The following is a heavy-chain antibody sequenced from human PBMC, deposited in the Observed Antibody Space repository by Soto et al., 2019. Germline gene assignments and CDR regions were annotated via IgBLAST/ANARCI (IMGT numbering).Heavy chain of an antibody. CDR1: GFTVSSNY. CDR2: IYSGGST. Sequence: GGSLRLSCAASGFTVSSNYMSWVRQAPGKGLEWVSVIYSGGSTYYADSVKGRFTISRDNSKNTLYLQMNSLRAEDTAVYYCATGQQLVPYYYYYYMDVWGKGTTVTVSS. V-gene: IGHV3-66*01. D-gene: IGHD6-13*01. CDR3: ATGQQLVPYYYYYYMDV. J-gene: IGHJ6*03.